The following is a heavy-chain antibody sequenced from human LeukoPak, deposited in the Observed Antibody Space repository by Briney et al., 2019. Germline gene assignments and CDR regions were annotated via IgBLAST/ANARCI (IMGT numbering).Heavy chain of an antibody. Sequence: SETLSLTCTVSGGSVSSGSYYWSWIRQPPGKGLEWIGYIYYSGSTNYDPSLKSRVTISVDTSKTQFSLKLSSVTAADTAVYYCARGYTAADYWGQGTLVTVSS. CDR1: GGSVSSGSYY. CDR3: ARGYTAADY. D-gene: IGHD5-18*01. CDR2: IYYSGST. J-gene: IGHJ4*02. V-gene: IGHV4-61*01.